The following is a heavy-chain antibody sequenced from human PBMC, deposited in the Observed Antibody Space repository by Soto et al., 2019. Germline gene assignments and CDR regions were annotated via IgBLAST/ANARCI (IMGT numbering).Heavy chain of an antibody. J-gene: IGHJ4*02. D-gene: IGHD3-10*01. V-gene: IGHV4-31*03. CDR2: IYYSGST. Sequence: SETLSLTCTVSGGSISSGGYYWSWIRQHPGKGLEWIGYIYYSGSTYYNPSLKSRVTISVDTSKNQFSLKLSSMTAADTAVYYCARALITMVRGVITTFDYWGQGTLVTVSS. CDR1: GGSISSGGYY. CDR3: ARALITMVRGVITTFDY.